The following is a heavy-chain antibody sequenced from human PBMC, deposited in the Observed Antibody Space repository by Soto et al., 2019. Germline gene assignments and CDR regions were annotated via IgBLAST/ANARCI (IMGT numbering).Heavy chain of an antibody. CDR3: AKDPVNGYSSSDY. V-gene: IGHV3-21*04. Sequence: PGGSLRLSCAVSGFTFSNYYIHWVRQAPGKGLEWVSSIRSGRDTFYADSVKGRFSISRDDATSSVSLQMNSLRGEDTAVYYCAKDPVNGYSSSDYWGQGTLVTVSS. CDR2: IRSGRDT. J-gene: IGHJ4*02. D-gene: IGHD5-18*01. CDR1: GFTFSNYY.